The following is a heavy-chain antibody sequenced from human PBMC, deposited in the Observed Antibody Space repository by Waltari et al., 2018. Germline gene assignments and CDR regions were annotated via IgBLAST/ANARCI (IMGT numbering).Heavy chain of an antibody. CDR2: INPKTGDI. J-gene: IGHJ1*01. Sequence: QVQLVQSGAEVKPPGASVRLSCKTSGYTFTDSYLHGGRQVPGQGREWRAWINPKTGDIYYAQRYRGRVTGTMDTSISSVFMEMQGLTSDDTAVYYCATLSTAWGQGTLVTVSS. CDR1: GYTFTDSY. V-gene: IGHV1-2*02. CDR3: ATLSTA.